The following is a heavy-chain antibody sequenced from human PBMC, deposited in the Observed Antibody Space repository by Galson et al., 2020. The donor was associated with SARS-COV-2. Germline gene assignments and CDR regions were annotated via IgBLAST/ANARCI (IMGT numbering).Heavy chain of an antibody. V-gene: IGHV4-39*01. CDR2: IYYSGST. D-gene: IGHD6-13*01. CDR3: ARHVHGDYLAAAGTGFFDF. Sequence: SETLSLTCTVSGGAVRSSSFYWGWIRQPPGKGLEWIGSIYYSGSTYNNMSLKSRVTISVDTSKNQFSLKLTSVTAADTAVYFCARHVHGDYLAAAGTGFFDFWGQGALVTVSS. CDR1: GGAVRSSSFY. J-gene: IGHJ4*02.